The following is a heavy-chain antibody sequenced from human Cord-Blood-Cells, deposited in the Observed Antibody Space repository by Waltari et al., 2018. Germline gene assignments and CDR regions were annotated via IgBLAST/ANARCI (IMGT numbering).Heavy chain of an antibody. CDR3: ARSAGFGELLYYYYYGMDV. CDR2: IIPIFGTA. J-gene: IGHJ6*02. CDR1: GGTFSSYA. D-gene: IGHD3-10*01. V-gene: IGHV1-69*01. Sequence: QVQLVQSGAEVKKPGSSVKVSCKASGGTFSSYAISWVRQAPGPGFEWMGGIIPIFGTANYAQKFQGRVTITADESTSTAYMELSSLRSEDTAVYYCARSAGFGELLYYYYYGMDVWGQGTTVTVSS.